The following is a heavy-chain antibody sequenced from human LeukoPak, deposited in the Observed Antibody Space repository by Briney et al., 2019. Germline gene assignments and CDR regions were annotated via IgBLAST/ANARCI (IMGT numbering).Heavy chain of an antibody. D-gene: IGHD3-10*01. V-gene: IGHV4-39*07. CDR1: GGSISSSSYY. CDR2: IYYSGST. J-gene: IGHJ4*02. CDR3: ARDRYYYVSGSYRLFDY. Sequence: SETLSLTCTVSGGSISSSSYYWGWIRQPPGKGLEWIGSIYYSGSTNYNPSLKSRVTMSVDTSKNQFSLKLSSVTAADTAVYYCARDRYYYVSGSYRLFDYWGQGTLVTVSS.